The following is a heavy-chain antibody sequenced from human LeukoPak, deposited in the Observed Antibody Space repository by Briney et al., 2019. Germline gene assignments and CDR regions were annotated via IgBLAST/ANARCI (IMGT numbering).Heavy chain of an antibody. V-gene: IGHV3-23*01. CDR2: ISGSGVTT. CDR1: GFTFSSYA. D-gene: IGHD1-26*01. Sequence: GGSLRLSCAASGFTFSSYAMGWVRQAPGKGLEWVSAISGSGVTTHYAGSVKGRFSISRDNSKNTLYPQMNSLRAEDTAVYYCAKKIQVGATSPYSDFQDWGQGTLVTVSS. CDR3: AKKIQVGATSPYSDFQD. J-gene: IGHJ1*01.